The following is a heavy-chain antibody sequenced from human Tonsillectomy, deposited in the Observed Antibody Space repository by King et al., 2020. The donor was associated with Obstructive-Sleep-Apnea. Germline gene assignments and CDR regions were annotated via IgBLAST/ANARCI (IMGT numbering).Heavy chain of an antibody. CDR2: IKGKTDAGTT. Sequence: QLVQSGGGLVKPGGSLRLSCAASGLTFSNAWMSWVRQAPGKGLEWVGRIKGKTDAGTTDYAAPVKGRFTISRDDSKNTLYLQMNSLKTEDTAVYYCTPRSGYGFWGQGTLVTVSS. D-gene: IGHD3-22*01. J-gene: IGHJ4*02. CDR1: GLTFSNAW. V-gene: IGHV3-15*01. CDR3: TPRSGYGF.